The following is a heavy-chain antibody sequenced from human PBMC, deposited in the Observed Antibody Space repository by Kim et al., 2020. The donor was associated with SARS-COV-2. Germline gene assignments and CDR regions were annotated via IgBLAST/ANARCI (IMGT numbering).Heavy chain of an antibody. V-gene: IGHV3-74*01. D-gene: IGHD6-6*01. CDR3: ARGPRSVPRDY. Sequence: GGSLRLSCAASGFTFSSYWMHWVRQAPGKGLVWVSRINSDGSSTSYADSVKGRFTISRDNAKNTLYLQMNSLRAEDTAVYYCARGPRSVPRDYWGQGTLVTVSS. J-gene: IGHJ4*02. CDR2: INSDGSST. CDR1: GFTFSSYW.